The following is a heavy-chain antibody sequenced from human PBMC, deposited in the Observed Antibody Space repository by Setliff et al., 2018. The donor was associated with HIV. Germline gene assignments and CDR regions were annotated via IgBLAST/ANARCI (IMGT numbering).Heavy chain of an antibody. D-gene: IGHD5-18*01. CDR3: ATGYTFGPRTDYHYYYMDV. CDR2: INPEDHET. CDR1: GYRFTHYY. Sequence: ASVKVSCKASGYRFTHYYMHWVQQAPGKGLEWVGRINPEDHETVYAEKFQGRVTITADTSTDTVYMELSSLRSEDTAVYYCATGYTFGPRTDYHYYYMDVWGKGTTVTVSS. J-gene: IGHJ6*03. V-gene: IGHV1-69-2*01.